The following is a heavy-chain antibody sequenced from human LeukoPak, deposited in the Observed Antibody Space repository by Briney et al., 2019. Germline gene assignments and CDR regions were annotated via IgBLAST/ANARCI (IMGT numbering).Heavy chain of an antibody. CDR1: GYTFTSYG. D-gene: IGHD2-15*01. Sequence: SVKVSCKASGYTFTSYGISWVRQAPGQGLDWMGWISAYNGNANYAQKLQGRGTMTTDTSTSTAYMELRSMRSDETAVYYCARELPDIGEPIDYWGQGTLVTVSS. V-gene: IGHV1-18*01. CDR2: ISAYNGNA. CDR3: ARELPDIGEPIDY. J-gene: IGHJ4*02.